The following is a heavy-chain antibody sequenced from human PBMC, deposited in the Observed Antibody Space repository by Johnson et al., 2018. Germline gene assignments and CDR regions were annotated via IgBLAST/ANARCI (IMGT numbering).Heavy chain of an antibody. D-gene: IGHD3-22*01. Sequence: QVQLVESGGGVVQPGRSLRLSCAASGFTFSSYGMHWVRQAPGKGLEWVAVISYDGSNKYYADSVKGRFTIPRDNSKNTLYLQMNSLRAEDTAVYYCAKGGGSDYYDRRFDFWGQGTMVTVSS. J-gene: IGHJ3*01. V-gene: IGHV3-30*18. CDR2: ISYDGSNK. CDR3: AKGGGSDYYDRRFDF. CDR1: GFTFSSYG.